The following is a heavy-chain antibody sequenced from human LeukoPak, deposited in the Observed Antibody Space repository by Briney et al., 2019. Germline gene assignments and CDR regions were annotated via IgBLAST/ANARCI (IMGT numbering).Heavy chain of an antibody. V-gene: IGHV1-69*13. CDR2: IIPIFGTA. CDR3: ARDRGSGYSYETPDY. D-gene: IGHD5-18*01. J-gene: IGHJ4*02. CDR1: GGTFSSYA. Sequence: SVKVSCKASGGTFSSYAISWVRQAPGQGPEWMGGIIPIFGTANYAQKFQGRVTITADESTSTAYMELSSLRSEDTAVYYCARDRGSGYSYETPDYWGQGTLVTVSS.